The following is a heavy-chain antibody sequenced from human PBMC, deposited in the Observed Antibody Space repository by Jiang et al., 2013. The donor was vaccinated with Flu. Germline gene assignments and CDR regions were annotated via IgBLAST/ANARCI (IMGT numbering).Heavy chain of an antibody. V-gene: IGHV1-2*02. CDR3: ARGDMTISRVFLRLLDH. J-gene: IGHJ5*02. Sequence: SGAEVKKPGASVKVSCKASGYTFTGFIGYYMHWVRQAPGQGLEWMGWINPKSGDTNYAQKFQGRVTMTTDTSISTAYMELSRLISDDTAVYYCARGDMTISRVFLRLLDHWGQGTLVAVSS. CDR1: GYTFTGFIGYY. CDR2: INPKSGDT. D-gene: IGHD3-3*01.